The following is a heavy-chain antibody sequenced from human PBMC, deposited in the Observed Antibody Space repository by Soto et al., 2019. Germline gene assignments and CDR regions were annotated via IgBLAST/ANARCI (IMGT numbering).Heavy chain of an antibody. J-gene: IGHJ4*02. CDR1: GVSISSGNYC. CDR3: ATMGTPATGLYYFDY. V-gene: IGHV4-30-4*01. CDR2: ISYSGST. D-gene: IGHD1-7*01. Sequence: SETLSLTCTVSGVSISSGNYCWSWIRQPPGKGLEWIGFISYSGSTYYNASLKSRVTISVDTSKNQFSLNLSFVTAADTAVYYCATMGTPATGLYYFDYWGQGTLVTVSS.